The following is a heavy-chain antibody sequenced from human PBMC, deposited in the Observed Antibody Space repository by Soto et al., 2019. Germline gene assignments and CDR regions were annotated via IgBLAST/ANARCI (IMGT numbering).Heavy chain of an antibody. D-gene: IGHD2-21*01. V-gene: IGHV3-48*01. CDR1: GFTFTSYS. J-gene: IGHJ3*02. CDR3: ARDDSFAFDI. Sequence: EVQLVESGGGLVQPGGSLRLSCAASGFTFTSYSMNWVRQAPGKGLEWVSYIRGTTHYADSLKGRFTISRDNARSSLYLQMNSLRADDTAVYYCARDDSFAFDIGGQGTMVTVSS. CDR2: IRGTT.